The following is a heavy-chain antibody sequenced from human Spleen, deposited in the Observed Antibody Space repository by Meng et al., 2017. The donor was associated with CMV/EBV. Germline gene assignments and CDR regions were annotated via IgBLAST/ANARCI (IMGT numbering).Heavy chain of an antibody. D-gene: IGHD3-22*01. CDR3: ARTRYYYDNSGYSVPTTFDY. V-gene: IGHV4-31*02. Sequence: GGYDWSWIRQHPGKGLEWIGYIYYTGSTNYNPSLKSRVSISVDTSKNQFSLKLSSVTVADTAVYYCARTRYYYDNSGYSVPTTFDYWGQGTLVTVSS. CDR1: GGYD. J-gene: IGHJ4*02. CDR2: IYYTGST.